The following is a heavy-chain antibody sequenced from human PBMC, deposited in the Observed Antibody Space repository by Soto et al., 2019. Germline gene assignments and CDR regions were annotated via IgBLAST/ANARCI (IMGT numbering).Heavy chain of an antibody. CDR3: TTLSSPYYYDSSGYYDDAFDL. CDR1: GFTFSNAW. CDR2: IKSKTDGGTT. J-gene: IGHJ3*01. V-gene: IGHV3-15*01. Sequence: GGSLRLSCAASGFTFSNAWMSWVRQAPGKGLEWVGRIKSKTDGGTTDYAAPVKGRFTISRDDSKNTLYLQMNSLKTEDTAVYYCTTLSSPYYYDSSGYYDDAFDLCGQGTMVTVSS. D-gene: IGHD3-22*01.